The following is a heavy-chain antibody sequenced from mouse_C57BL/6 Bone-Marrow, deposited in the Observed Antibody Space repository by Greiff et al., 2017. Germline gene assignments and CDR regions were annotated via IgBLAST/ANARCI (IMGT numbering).Heavy chain of an antibody. CDR2: INPGSGGT. J-gene: IGHJ3*01. Sequence: VQLQQSGAELVRPGTSVKVSCKASGYAFTNYLIEWVKQRPGQGLEWIGVINPGSGGTNYNEKFKGKATLTADKSSSTAYMQLSSLTSEDSAVYFCARGGCAYWGQGTLVTVSA. CDR3: ARGGCAY. V-gene: IGHV1-54*01. CDR1: GYAFTNYL.